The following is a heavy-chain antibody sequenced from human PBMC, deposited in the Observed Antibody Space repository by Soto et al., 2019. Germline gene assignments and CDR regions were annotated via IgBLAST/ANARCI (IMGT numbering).Heavy chain of an antibody. Sequence: GASVKVSFKASGYTFTSYAMHWVRQAPGQRLEWMGWINAGNGNTKYSQKFQGRVTITRDTSASTAYMELSSLRSEDTAVYYCARDPQPGGTIWDYYYGMDVWGQGTTVTVSS. D-gene: IGHD1-26*01. CDR2: INAGNGNT. CDR1: GYTFTSYA. J-gene: IGHJ6*02. V-gene: IGHV1-3*01. CDR3: ARDPQPGGTIWDYYYGMDV.